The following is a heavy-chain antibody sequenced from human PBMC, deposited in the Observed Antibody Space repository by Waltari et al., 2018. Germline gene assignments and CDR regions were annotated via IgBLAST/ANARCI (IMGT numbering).Heavy chain of an antibody. J-gene: IGHJ4*02. CDR2: INVDGGYI. V-gene: IGHV3-74*01. Sequence: EVHLVESGGDLVQPGGSISLSCAPPGFSFGDYWLHWVRQVPGRGLEWVSRINVDGGYISYADSVRGRFTISRDNAESTVYLHLNNLRVDDTAVYFCARKGGTGYPYGPFYYDHWGQGTLVNVSS. CDR3: ARKGGTGYPYGPFYYDH. CDR1: GFSFGDYW. D-gene: IGHD3-9*01.